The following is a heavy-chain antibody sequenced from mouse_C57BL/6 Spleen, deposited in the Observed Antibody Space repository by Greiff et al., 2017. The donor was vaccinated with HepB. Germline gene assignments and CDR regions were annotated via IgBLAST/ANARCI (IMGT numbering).Heavy chain of an antibody. CDR2: ISDGGSYT. V-gene: IGHV5-4*03. CDR1: GFTFSSYA. CDR3: ARAPGELGFAY. Sequence: EVKVVESGGGLVKPGGSLKLSCAASGFTFSSYAMSWVRQTPEKRLEWVATISDGGSYTYYPDNVKGRFTISRDNAKNNLYLQMSHLKSEDTAMYYCARAPGELGFAYWGQGTLVTVSA. J-gene: IGHJ3*01. D-gene: IGHD4-1*01.